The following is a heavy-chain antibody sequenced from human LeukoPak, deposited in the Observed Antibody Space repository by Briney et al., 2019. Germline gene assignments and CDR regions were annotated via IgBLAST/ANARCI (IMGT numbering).Heavy chain of an antibody. V-gene: IGHV4-34*01. J-gene: IGHJ1*01. CDR2: INHSGST. CDR1: GGSFSGYY. D-gene: IGHD6-13*01. Sequence: SETLSLTCAVYGGSFSGYYWSWIRQPPGKGLERIGEINHSGSTNYNPSLKSRVTISVDTSKNQFSLKLSSVTAADTAVYYCARGPRYSRGYFQHWGQGTLVTVSS. CDR3: ARGPRYSRGYFQH.